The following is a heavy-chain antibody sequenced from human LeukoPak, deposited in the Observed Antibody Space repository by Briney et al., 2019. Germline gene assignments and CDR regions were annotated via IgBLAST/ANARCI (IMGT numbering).Heavy chain of an antibody. D-gene: IGHD3-10*01. Sequence: SETLSLTCAVSGASISSNWWNWVRQPPGKGLEWIGEIHHSGSANYNPSLKSRVTISLDTSENQFSLRLSSVTAADTAVYYCVRDRGEWSYSHDYWGQGTLVTVSS. CDR2: IHHSGSA. CDR1: GASISSNW. CDR3: VRDRGEWSYSHDY. J-gene: IGHJ4*02. V-gene: IGHV4-4*02.